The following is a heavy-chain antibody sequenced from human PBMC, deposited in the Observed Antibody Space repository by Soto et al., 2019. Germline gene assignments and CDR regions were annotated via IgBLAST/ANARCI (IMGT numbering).Heavy chain of an antibody. J-gene: IGHJ5*02. Sequence: ETLSLTCAVYGGSFSGYYWSWIRQPPGKGLEWIGEINHSGSTNYNPSLKSRVTISVDTSKNQFSLKLSSVTAADTDVYYCARGLFRWFDPWGQGTLVTVSS. CDR3: ARGLFRWFDP. V-gene: IGHV4-34*01. CDR1: GGSFSGYY. CDR2: INHSGST.